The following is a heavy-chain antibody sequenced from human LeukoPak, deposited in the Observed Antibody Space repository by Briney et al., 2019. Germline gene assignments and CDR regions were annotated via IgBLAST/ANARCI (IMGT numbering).Heavy chain of an antibody. CDR1: GYTFTGYY. CDR3: TRPALYDRSGYYGEY. D-gene: IGHD3-22*01. Sequence: ASVKVSCKASGYTFTGYYMHWVRQAPGQGLEWMGWINPNSGGTNYAQKFQGRVTMTRDTSISTDYMELSRVRSDDTAVYYCTRPALYDRSGYYGEYWGQGTLVTVSS. CDR2: INPNSGGT. J-gene: IGHJ4*02. V-gene: IGHV1-2*02.